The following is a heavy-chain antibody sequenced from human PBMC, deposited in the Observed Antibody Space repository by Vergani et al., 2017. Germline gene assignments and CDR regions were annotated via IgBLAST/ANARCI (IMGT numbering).Heavy chain of an antibody. CDR2: IKSTIVRGKT. CDR3: TTDPRYCGDCSCYLLRDHHYYGMDV. V-gene: IGHV3-15*07. J-gene: IGHJ6*02. CDR1: GFSFRNAW. Sequence: EVQLVESGGGIVKPGGSLRLSCVASGFSFRNAWMNWVRRTPGKGLEWVGRIKSTIVRGKTDYAAAVKGIVTMSTDDSKNTLFLQINCLKTDDLGVYYCTTDPRYCGDCSCYLLRDHHYYGMDVWGQGTTVTVSS. D-gene: IGHD2-21*01.